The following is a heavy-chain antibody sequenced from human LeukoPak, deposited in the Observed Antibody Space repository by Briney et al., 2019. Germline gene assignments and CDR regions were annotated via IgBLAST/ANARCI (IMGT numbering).Heavy chain of an antibody. J-gene: IGHJ3*02. D-gene: IGHD2-15*01. CDR2: FYPADSDT. CDR3: ARFRAGYCSGASCYDSFDI. V-gene: IGHV5-51*01. Sequence: GESLKISCKGSEYSFTSYWIGWVRQMPGKGLEWMGIFYPADSDTRYSPSFKGQATISADKSITTAFLQWSSLKASDTAMYYCARFRAGYCSGASCYDSFDIWGQGTMVTVSS. CDR1: EYSFTSYW.